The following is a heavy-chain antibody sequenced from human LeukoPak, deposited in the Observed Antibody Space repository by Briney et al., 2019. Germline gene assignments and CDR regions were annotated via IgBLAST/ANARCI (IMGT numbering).Heavy chain of an antibody. Sequence: PGRSLRLSCAASGFTFSSYAMHWVRQAPGKGLEWVAVISYDGSNKYYADSVKGRFTISRDNSKNTLYLQMNSLRAEDTAVYYCAKGIAAPRRTSRGTDAFDIWGQGTMVTVSS. D-gene: IGHD6-6*01. CDR2: ISYDGSNK. J-gene: IGHJ3*02. V-gene: IGHV3-30-3*01. CDR1: GFTFSSYA. CDR3: AKGIAAPRRTSRGTDAFDI.